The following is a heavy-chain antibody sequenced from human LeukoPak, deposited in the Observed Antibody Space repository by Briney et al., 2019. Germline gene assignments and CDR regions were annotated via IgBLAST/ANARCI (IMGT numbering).Heavy chain of an antibody. V-gene: IGHV3-74*01. Sequence: GGSLRLSCAASGFTFSSYWMHWVRQAPGKGLVWVSRINSDGSSTSYADSVKGRFTISRDNSKNTLYLQMNSLRAEDTAVYYCAKGEGYCSSTSCYPSAYGMDVWGQGTTVTVSS. CDR1: GFTFSSYW. CDR3: AKGEGYCSSTSCYPSAYGMDV. J-gene: IGHJ6*02. D-gene: IGHD2-2*01. CDR2: INSDGSST.